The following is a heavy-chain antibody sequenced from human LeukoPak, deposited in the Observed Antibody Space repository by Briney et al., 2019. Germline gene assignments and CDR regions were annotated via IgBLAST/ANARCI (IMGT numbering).Heavy chain of an antibody. V-gene: IGHV3-48*03. CDR1: GFTFSSYA. J-gene: IGHJ4*02. Sequence: GGSLRLSCAASGFTFSSYAMSWVRQAPGKGLEWVSYISSSGSTIYYADSVKGRFTISRDNAKNSLYLQMNSLRAEDTAVYYCARGGYSYGYYFDYWGQGTLVTVSS. D-gene: IGHD5-18*01. CDR3: ARGGYSYGYYFDY. CDR2: ISSSGSTI.